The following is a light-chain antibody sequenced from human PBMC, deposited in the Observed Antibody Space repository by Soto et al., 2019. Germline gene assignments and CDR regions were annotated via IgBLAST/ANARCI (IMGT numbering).Light chain of an antibody. V-gene: IGKV3-20*01. CDR1: QSVSSSY. CDR2: GAS. Sequence: EIVLTQSPGTLSLSPGERATLSCRASQSVSSSYLAWYQQKPGQAPRLLIYGASSRATGIPDRFSGSGSGTDFTLTISRLEPEDFAVYYCQQYAGSPWTFGQGTRREI. J-gene: IGKJ5*01. CDR3: QQYAGSPWT.